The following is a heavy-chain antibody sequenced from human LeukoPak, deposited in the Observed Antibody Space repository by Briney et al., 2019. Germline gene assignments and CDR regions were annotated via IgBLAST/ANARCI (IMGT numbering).Heavy chain of an antibody. J-gene: IGHJ4*02. Sequence: SVKVSCKASGGTFSSYAISWVRQAPGQGLEWMGGIIPIFGTANYAQKFQGRVTITADESTSTAYMELSSLRSEDTAVYYCAILAAADHTGGFDYWGQGTLVTVSS. V-gene: IGHV1-69*13. D-gene: IGHD6-13*01. CDR3: AILAAADHTGGFDY. CDR1: GGTFSSYA. CDR2: IIPIFGTA.